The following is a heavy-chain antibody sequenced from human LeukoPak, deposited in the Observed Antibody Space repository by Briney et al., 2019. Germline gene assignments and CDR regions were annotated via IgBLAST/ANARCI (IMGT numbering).Heavy chain of an antibody. CDR1: GYTFTSYY. J-gene: IGHJ1*01. CDR2: INPSGGST. CDR3: ARDLAVAGTAEYFQH. V-gene: IGHV1-46*01. Sequence: ASVKVSCKASGYTFTSYYVHWVRQAPGQGLEWMGIINPSGGSTSYAQKFQGRVTMTRDTSTSTVYMELSSLGSEDTAVYYCARDLAVAGTAEYFQHWGQGTLVTVSS. D-gene: IGHD6-19*01.